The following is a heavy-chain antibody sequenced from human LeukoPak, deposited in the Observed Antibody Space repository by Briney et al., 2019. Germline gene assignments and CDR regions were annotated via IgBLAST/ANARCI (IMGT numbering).Heavy chain of an antibody. Sequence: PSETLSLTCAVYGGSFSDYYWSWIRQPPGKGLEWIGYIYYSGSTYYNPSLKSRVTISVDTSKNQFSLKLSSVTAADTAVYYCARYCSSTSCYSYYYMDVWGKGTTVTVSS. J-gene: IGHJ6*03. CDR1: GGSFSDYY. CDR3: ARYCSSTSCYSYYYMDV. D-gene: IGHD2-2*02. V-gene: IGHV4-30-4*08. CDR2: IYYSGST.